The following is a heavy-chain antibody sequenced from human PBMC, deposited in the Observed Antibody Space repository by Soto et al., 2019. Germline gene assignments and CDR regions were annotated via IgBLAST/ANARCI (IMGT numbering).Heavy chain of an antibody. CDR1: GFTVSSNY. D-gene: IGHD2-15*01. Sequence: GESLKISCAASGFTVSSNYMSWVRQAPGKGLEWVSVIYSGGSTYYADSVKGRFTISRDNSKNTLYLQMNSLRAEDTAVYYCAGREYCSGGSCYSAFDIWGQGTMVTVSS. CDR2: IYSGGST. CDR3: AGREYCSGGSCYSAFDI. V-gene: IGHV3-53*01. J-gene: IGHJ3*02.